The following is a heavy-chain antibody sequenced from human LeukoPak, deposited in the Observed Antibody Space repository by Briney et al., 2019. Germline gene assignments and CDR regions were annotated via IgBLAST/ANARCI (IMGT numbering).Heavy chain of an antibody. V-gene: IGHV4-34*01. D-gene: IGHD3-10*01. J-gene: IGHJ4*02. CDR3: ARGAGGSGSYPRFDY. CDR1: GGSFSGYY. CDR2: INHSGST. Sequence: SETLSLTCAVYGGSFSGYYWSWIRQPPGKGLEWIGEINHSGSTNYNPSLKNRVTISVDTSKNQFSLKLSSVTAADTAVYYCARGAGGSGSYPRFDYWGQGTLVTVSS.